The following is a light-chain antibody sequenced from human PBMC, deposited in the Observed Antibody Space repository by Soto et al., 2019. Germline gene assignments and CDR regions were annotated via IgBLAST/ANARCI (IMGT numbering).Light chain of an antibody. J-gene: IGKJ5*01. CDR1: QSVRSNS. V-gene: IGKV3-20*01. Sequence: IVLTQSPGTLSLSPGERATLSCRASQSVRSNSLAWYQQRTGQAPRLLIYGASSRATGIPDRFSGSGSGTDFTLTISRLEPEDFAVYYCQQYGSSRITFGQGTRLEIK. CDR2: GAS. CDR3: QQYGSSRIT.